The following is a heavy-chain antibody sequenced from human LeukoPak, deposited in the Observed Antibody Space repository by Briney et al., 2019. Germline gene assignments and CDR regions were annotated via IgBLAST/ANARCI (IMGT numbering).Heavy chain of an antibody. V-gene: IGHV1-18*01. CDR1: GYTFTSYG. CDR3: ARDRIAAAGTDYFDY. CDR2: ISAYNGNT. Sequence: ASVKVSCKASGYTFTSYGISWVRQATGQGLEWMGWISAYNGNTNYAQKLQGRVTMTTDTSTSTAYMELWSLRSDDTAVYYCARDRIAAAGTDYFDYWGQGTLVTVSS. D-gene: IGHD6-13*01. J-gene: IGHJ4*02.